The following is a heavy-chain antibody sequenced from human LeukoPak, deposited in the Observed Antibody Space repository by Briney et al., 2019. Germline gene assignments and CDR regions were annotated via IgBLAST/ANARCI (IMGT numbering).Heavy chain of an antibody. CDR1: GVSISSSNSY. Sequence: SETLSLTCTVSGVSISSSNSYWGWIRQPPGKGLEWIGSIYHSGSTNYNPSLKSRVTISVDKSKNQFSLKLSSVTAADTAVYYCARSVTTRFDHWGQGTLVTVSS. V-gene: IGHV4-39*07. J-gene: IGHJ5*02. D-gene: IGHD4-17*01. CDR2: IYHSGST. CDR3: ARSVTTRFDH.